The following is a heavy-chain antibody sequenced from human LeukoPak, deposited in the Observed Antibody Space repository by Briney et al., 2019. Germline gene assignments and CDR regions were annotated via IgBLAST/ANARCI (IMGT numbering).Heavy chain of an antibody. Sequence: ASVKVSCKASGGTFSSYAISWVRQAPGQGLEWMGGIIPIFGTANYAQKFQGRVTITADESTSTAYMELSSLRSEDTAVYYCARVRCSSTSRYTGPYNWFDPWGQGTLVTVSS. CDR2: IIPIFGTA. V-gene: IGHV1-69*13. J-gene: IGHJ5*02. D-gene: IGHD2-2*02. CDR3: ARVRCSSTSRYTGPYNWFDP. CDR1: GGTFSSYA.